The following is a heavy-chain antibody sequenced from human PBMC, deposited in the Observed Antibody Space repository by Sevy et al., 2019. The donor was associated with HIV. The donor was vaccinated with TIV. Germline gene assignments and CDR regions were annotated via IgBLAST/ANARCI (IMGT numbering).Heavy chain of an antibody. Sequence: GGSLRLSCAASGFTFSTYTMNWVRQAPGKGLEWVSSISFSSNYIYYADSVKGRFTISRDNAKNSLYLQMSSLRAEETAVYYCARPYGSGSWEAFDIWGQGTMVTVSS. V-gene: IGHV3-21*01. CDR2: ISFSSNYI. J-gene: IGHJ3*02. CDR1: GFTFSTYT. CDR3: ARPYGSGSWEAFDI. D-gene: IGHD3-10*01.